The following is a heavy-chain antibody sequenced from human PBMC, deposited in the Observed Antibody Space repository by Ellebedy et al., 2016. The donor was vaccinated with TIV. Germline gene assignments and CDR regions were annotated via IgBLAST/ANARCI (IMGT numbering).Heavy chain of an antibody. Sequence: PGGSLRLSCEASGFIFSNYGMHWVRQAPGKGLEWVAFTWYDGGNKYYADSVKGRFTISSDNSKDTLYLQMSSLRAEDTAVYYCAKDGGDLDVVVVGATPTGTADFDYWGQGTLVTVSS. J-gene: IGHJ4*02. V-gene: IGHV3-30*02. CDR2: TWYDGGNK. D-gene: IGHD2-15*01. CDR1: GFIFSNYG. CDR3: AKDGGDLDVVVVGATPTGTADFDY.